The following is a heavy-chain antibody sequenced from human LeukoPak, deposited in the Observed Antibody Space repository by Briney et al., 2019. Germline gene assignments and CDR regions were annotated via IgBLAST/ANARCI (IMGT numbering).Heavy chain of an antibody. CDR1: GGSISSSSYY. CDR3: ARDLRDGYNFGQFDY. V-gene: IGHV4-39*07. CDR2: IYYSGST. Sequence: SETLSLTCTVSGGSISSSSYYWGWIRQPPGKGLEWIGSIYYSGSTYYNPSLKSRVTISVDTSKNQISLKLSSVTAADTAVYYCARDLRDGYNFGQFDYWGQGTLVTVSS. J-gene: IGHJ4*02. D-gene: IGHD5-24*01.